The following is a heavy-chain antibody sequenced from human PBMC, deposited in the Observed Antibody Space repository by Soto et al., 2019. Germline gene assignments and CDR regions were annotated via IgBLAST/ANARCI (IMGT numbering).Heavy chain of an antibody. CDR1: GFTFSSYA. V-gene: IGHV3-23*01. J-gene: IGHJ4*02. D-gene: IGHD1-26*01. Sequence: EVQLLESGGGLVSPGGSLRLSCAASGFTFSSYAMSWVRQAPGKGLEWLAGITFRGDYTYYADSVKDRFSLSRDNSRNRLDLQMNNLKVEDTALYYCAKLGTMGVFVNWGQGTLLTVSS. CDR2: ITFRGDYT. CDR3: AKLGTMGVFVN.